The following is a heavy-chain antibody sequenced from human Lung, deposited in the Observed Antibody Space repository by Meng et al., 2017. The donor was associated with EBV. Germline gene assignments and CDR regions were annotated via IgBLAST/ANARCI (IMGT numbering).Heavy chain of an antibody. CDR2: ITGSGDTT. D-gene: IGHD4-17*01. CDR3: AKQSYGDFVHFDY. J-gene: IGHJ4*02. V-gene: IGHV3-23*01. CDR1: GLMFSNYA. Sequence: EVQMLESGGGLVQPGGSLRLSCAASGLMFSNYAMTWVRRAPGKGLEWVSSITGSGDTTYYADSVKGRFTISRDNSKNTLYLQMNSLRAEDTAVYYCAKQSYGDFVHFDYWGQGILVTVSS.